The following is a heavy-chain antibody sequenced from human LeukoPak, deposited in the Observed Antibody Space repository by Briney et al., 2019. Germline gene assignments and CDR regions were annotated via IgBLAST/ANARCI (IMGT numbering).Heavy chain of an antibody. D-gene: IGHD2-21*01. CDR3: ARKEFRVKIFAY. Sequence: SETLSLTCAVYGGSFSGYYWSWIRQPPGKGLEWIGVMNHSGSTNYNPSLKSRVTISVDTSKNQSSLKLSSVTAADTAVYYCARKEFRVKIFAYWGQGTLVTVSS. CDR2: MNHSGST. J-gene: IGHJ4*02. V-gene: IGHV4-34*01. CDR1: GGSFSGYY.